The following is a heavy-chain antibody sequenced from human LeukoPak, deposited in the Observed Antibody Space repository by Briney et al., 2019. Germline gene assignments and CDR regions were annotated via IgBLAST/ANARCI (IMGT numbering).Heavy chain of an antibody. Sequence: PSETLSLTCTVSGYSISSGYYWGWIRQPPGKGLEWIGSIYHSGSTYYNPSLKSRVTISVDTSKNQFSLKLSSVTAADTAVYYCARDSYYDSSGYHYWGQGTLITVSS. CDR3: ARDSYYDSSGYHY. D-gene: IGHD3-22*01. CDR1: GYSISSGYY. J-gene: IGHJ4*02. V-gene: IGHV4-38-2*02. CDR2: IYHSGST.